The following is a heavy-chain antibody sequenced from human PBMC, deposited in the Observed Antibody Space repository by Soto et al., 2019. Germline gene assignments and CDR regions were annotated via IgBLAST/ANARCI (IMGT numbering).Heavy chain of an antibody. V-gene: IGHV4-59*08. D-gene: IGHD2-2*01. J-gene: IGHJ6*02. CDR3: ARHVPYCSDTSHCAYGMDV. CDR2: IYYSGST. Sequence: SETLSLTCTVSGGSISSYYWSWVRQPPGKGLEWIGYIYYSGSTNYNPSLKSRVTISVDTSKNQFSLKLSSVTAADTAVYYCARHVPYCSDTSHCAYGMDVWGQGTTVTVSS. CDR1: GGSISSYY.